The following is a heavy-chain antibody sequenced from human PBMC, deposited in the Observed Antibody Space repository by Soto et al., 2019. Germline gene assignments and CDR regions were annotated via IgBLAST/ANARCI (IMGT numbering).Heavy chain of an antibody. CDR2: IIPIFGTA. J-gene: IGHJ5*02. D-gene: IGHD2-15*01. Sequence: GASVKVSCKASGGTFSSYAISWVRQAPGQGLEWMGGIIPIFGTANYAQKFQGRVTITADESTSTAYMELSSLRSEDTAVYYCARDNSQNYGTPAASSLLHPWGQGTPVTVSS. V-gene: IGHV1-69*13. CDR3: ARDNSQNYGTPAASSLLHP. CDR1: GGTFSSYA.